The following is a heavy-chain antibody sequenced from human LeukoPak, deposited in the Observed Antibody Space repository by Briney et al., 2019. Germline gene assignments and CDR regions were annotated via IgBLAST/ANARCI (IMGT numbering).Heavy chain of an antibody. D-gene: IGHD3-10*01. CDR2: IYSGGST. Sequence: GGSLRLSCAASGFTVSSNYMSWVRQAPGKGLEWVSVIYSGGSTYYADSVKGRFTTSRDNSKSMVYLQMNSLRAEDTAVYYCARDLYGSGLKGFDLWGRGTLVTDSS. V-gene: IGHV3-53*05. J-gene: IGHJ2*01. CDR1: GFTVSSNY. CDR3: ARDLYGSGLKGFDL.